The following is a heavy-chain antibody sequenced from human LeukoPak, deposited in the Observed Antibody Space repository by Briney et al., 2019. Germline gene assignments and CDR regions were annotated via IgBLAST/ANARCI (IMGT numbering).Heavy chain of an antibody. V-gene: IGHV3-21*01. D-gene: IGHD3-22*01. J-gene: IGHJ6*03. CDR3: ARDRSGYYSLGPNYYYYYMDV. CDR1: GFTFSSYS. Sequence: GGSLRLSCAASGFTFSSYSMNWVRQAPGKGLEWVSSISSSSSYIYYADSVKGRFTISRDNAKNSLYLQMNSLRAEDTAVYYCARDRSGYYSLGPNYYYYYMDVRGKGTTVTVSS. CDR2: ISSSSSYI.